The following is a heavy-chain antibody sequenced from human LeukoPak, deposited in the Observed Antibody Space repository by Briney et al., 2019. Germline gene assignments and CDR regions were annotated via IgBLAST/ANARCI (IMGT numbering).Heavy chain of an antibody. V-gene: IGHV3-48*01. CDR2: ISASSSTI. CDR3: ARDTDTRSHYSQFDP. J-gene: IGHJ5*02. D-gene: IGHD3-22*01. Sequence: GGSLRLSCAASGFTFSSYSMNWVRQAPGKGLEWVSFISASSSTIYYADSVKGRFTVSRDNAKNSLDLQMNSLRAEDTAVYYCARDTDTRSHYSQFDPWGQGTLVTVSS. CDR1: GFTFSSYS.